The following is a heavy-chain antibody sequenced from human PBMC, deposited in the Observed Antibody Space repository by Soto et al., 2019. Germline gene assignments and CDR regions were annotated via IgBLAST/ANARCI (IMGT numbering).Heavy chain of an antibody. Sequence: QVQLVQSGAEVKKPGASVKLSCRTSGYTFTHYYIHWVRQAPGQGLEWLAIINPASGSTNYAQDFQGRVTLTMDTSTTTVYMELSGLRAEDTAIFYCARALAAGGYWGQGTLVTVSS. J-gene: IGHJ4*02. V-gene: IGHV1-46*01. D-gene: IGHD6-13*01. CDR3: ARALAAGGY. CDR2: INPASGST. CDR1: GYTFTHYY.